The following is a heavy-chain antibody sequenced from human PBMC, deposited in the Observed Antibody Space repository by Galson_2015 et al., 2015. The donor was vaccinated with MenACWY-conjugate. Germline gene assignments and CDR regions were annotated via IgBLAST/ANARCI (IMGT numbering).Heavy chain of an antibody. Sequence: LSLTCTVSGDSISSKSYSWGWVRQPPGQGLEWIGTSYSSGNTHYNPSLKSRVTISVDTSENQFSLKLTSATTADTAVYYCSRVRGTTGTDSWGQGTLVAVSS. J-gene: IGHJ4*02. CDR1: GDSISSKSYS. CDR3: SRVRGTTGTDS. V-gene: IGHV4-39*07. CDR2: SYSSGNT. D-gene: IGHD1-1*01.